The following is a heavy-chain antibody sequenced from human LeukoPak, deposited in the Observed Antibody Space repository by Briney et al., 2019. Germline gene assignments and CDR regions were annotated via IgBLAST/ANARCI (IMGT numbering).Heavy chain of an antibody. Sequence: GGSLRLSCAASGFTFSSYAMHWVRDAPGKGLEWVGVISYDGSNIYYADSVKGGFTISRDNSKNTLYLQMSSLRAEDTAVYYCAKHSAGDYYGSGGKGFDYWGQRTLVSVSS. J-gene: IGHJ4*02. CDR2: ISYDGSNI. V-gene: IGHV3-30*04. CDR1: GFTFSSYA. CDR3: AKHSAGDYYGSGGKGFDY. D-gene: IGHD3-10*01.